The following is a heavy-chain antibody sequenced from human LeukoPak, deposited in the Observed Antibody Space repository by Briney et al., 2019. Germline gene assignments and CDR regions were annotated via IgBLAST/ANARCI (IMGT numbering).Heavy chain of an antibody. J-gene: IGHJ3*02. CDR1: GFIFSNCW. CDR3: ARVQSGVILAFDI. CDR2: IKADGSEK. V-gene: IGHV3-7*03. D-gene: IGHD7-27*01. Sequence: GGSLRLSCAASGFIFSNCWMSWVRQAPGKGLEWVANIKADGSEKYYVDSVKGRFTTSRDNSQKSLYLQMNSLRPEDTAVYYCARVQSGVILAFDIWGQGTMVTVSS.